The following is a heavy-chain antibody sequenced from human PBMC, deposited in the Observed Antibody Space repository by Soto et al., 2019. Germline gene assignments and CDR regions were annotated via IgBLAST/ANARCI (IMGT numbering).Heavy chain of an antibody. V-gene: IGHV1-18*01. CDR1: GYTFTSYG. J-gene: IGHJ4*02. Sequence: ASVKVSCKASGYTFTSYGISWVRQATGQGLEWMGWISAYNGNTNYAQKLQGRVTMTTDTSTSTAYMELRSLRSDDTAVYYCARDAAVAGTSMGFDYWGQGTLVTVSS. CDR2: ISAYNGNT. CDR3: ARDAAVAGTSMGFDY. D-gene: IGHD6-19*01.